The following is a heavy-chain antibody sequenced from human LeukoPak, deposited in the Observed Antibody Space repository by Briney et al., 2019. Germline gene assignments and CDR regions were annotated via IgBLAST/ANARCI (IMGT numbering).Heavy chain of an antibody. V-gene: IGHV4-59*01. D-gene: IGHD5-18*01. CDR1: GGSISSYY. Sequence: SETLSLTCTVSGGSISSYYWSWIRQPPGKGLEWIGYIYYSGSTNYNPSLKSRVTISVDTSKNQFSLKLSSVTAADTAVHYCARGVDTAMVHYYYYYGMDVWGQGTTVTVSS. CDR2: IYYSGST. CDR3: ARGVDTAMVHYYYYYGMDV. J-gene: IGHJ6*02.